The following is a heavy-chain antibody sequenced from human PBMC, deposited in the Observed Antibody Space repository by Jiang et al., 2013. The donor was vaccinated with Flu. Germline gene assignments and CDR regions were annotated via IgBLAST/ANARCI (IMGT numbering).Heavy chain of an antibody. Sequence: SCKASGYTFTSYYMHWVRQAPGQGLEWMGIINPSGGSTSYAQKFQGRVTMTRDTSTSTVYMELSSLRSEDTAVYYCARTYCGGDCYSVYFDYWGQGTLVTVSS. D-gene: IGHD2-21*02. V-gene: IGHV1-46*01. J-gene: IGHJ4*02. CDR3: ARTYCGGDCYSVYFDY. CDR2: INPSGGST. CDR1: GYTFTSYY.